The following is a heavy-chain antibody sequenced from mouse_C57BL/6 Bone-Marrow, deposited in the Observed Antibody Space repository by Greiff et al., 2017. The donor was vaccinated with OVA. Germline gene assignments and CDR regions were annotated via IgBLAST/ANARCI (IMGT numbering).Heavy chain of an antibody. D-gene: IGHD2-2*01. CDR2: ISSGSSTI. CDR1: GFTFSDYG. Sequence: EVKLMESGGGLVKPGGSLKLSCAASGFTFSDYGMHWVRQAPEKGLEWVAYISSGSSTIYYADTVKGRFTISRDNAKNTLFLQMTSLRSEDTAMYYCARGGLRRGYYFDYWGQGTTLTVSS. J-gene: IGHJ2*01. CDR3: ARGGLRRGYYFDY. V-gene: IGHV5-17*01.